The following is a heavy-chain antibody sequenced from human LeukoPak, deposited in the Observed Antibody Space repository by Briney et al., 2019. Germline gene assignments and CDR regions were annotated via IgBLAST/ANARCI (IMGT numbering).Heavy chain of an antibody. Sequence: GGSLRLSCAASGFTFSSYGMHWVRQAPGKGLEWVAVISYDGSNKYYADSVKGRFTISRDNAKNSLYLQMNSLRAEDTAVYYCASNRADYGDSRFDPWGQGTLVTVSS. J-gene: IGHJ5*02. V-gene: IGHV3-30*03. CDR2: ISYDGSNK. CDR1: GFTFSSYG. D-gene: IGHD4-17*01. CDR3: ASNRADYGDSRFDP.